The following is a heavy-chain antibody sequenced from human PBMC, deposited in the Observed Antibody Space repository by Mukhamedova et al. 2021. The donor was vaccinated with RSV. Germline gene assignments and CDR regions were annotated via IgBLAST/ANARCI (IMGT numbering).Heavy chain of an antibody. CDR3: ATHSESRVTKQQQSLHN. CDR2: ISASGGST. J-gene: IGHJ1*01. Sequence: GLEWVSSISASGGSTYYADSVKGRTTISRDISANTLFLLLSSLRAEDTAVYYCATHSESRVTKQQQSLHNWGPGTLVTVSS. V-gene: IGHV3-23*01. D-gene: IGHD1/OR15-1a*01.